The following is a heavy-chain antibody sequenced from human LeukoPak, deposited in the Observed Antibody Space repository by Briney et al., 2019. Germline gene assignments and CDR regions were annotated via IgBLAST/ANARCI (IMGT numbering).Heavy chain of an antibody. J-gene: IGHJ1*01. D-gene: IGHD3-22*01. CDR2: NYIDGSNT. V-gene: IGHV3-74*01. CDR3: ASMGLYDSDPHYTEY. CDR1: GLNYSNYW. Sequence: GGSLRLPCVFSGLNYSNYWMHGVRHVPGKGLVWVTRNYIDGSNTNYADAVRGRFTTSRDNAKNTLYLQMDSLRADDTAVYYCASMGLYDSDPHYTEYWCQGTLVSVSS.